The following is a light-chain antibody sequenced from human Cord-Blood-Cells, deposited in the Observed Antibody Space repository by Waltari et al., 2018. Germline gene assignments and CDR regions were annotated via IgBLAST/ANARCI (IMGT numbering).Light chain of an antibody. V-gene: IGKV1-39*01. CDR1: QSISSY. CDR2: AAS. J-gene: IGKJ2*01. CDR3: QQSYSTPYT. Sequence: DIQMTQSPSSLSASVGDRVTITCRASQSISSYLNWYQQKPGKAPKLLIYAASSLQSGVPSRFSGSGSGTDSTLTTSSLQPEDFATYYCQQSYSTPYTFGQGTKLEIK.